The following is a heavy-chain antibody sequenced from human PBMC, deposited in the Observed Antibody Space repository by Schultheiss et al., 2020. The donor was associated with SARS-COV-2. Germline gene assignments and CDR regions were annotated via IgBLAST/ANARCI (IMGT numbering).Heavy chain of an antibody. D-gene: IGHD2-8*01. CDR3: ARRMAAYWFDP. CDR1: GGSISSYY. J-gene: IGHJ5*02. CDR2: IYYSGST. Sequence: ETLSLTCTVSGGSISSYYWSWIRQPPGKGLEWIGYIYYSGSTNYNPSLKSRVTISVDTSKNQFSLKLSSVTAADTAVYYCARRMAAYWFDPWGQGTLVTVSS. V-gene: IGHV4-59*08.